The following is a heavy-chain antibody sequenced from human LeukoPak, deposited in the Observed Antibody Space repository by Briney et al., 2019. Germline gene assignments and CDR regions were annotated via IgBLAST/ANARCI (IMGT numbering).Heavy chain of an antibody. D-gene: IGHD3-10*01. Sequence: GGSLRLSCAASGLTFSRYWMTWVRQAPGKGLEWVANIKQDGSEKYYVDSVKGRLTISRDNAKNSLYLRMNSLRAEDTAVYYCAKDLSVLVRFGESSRERWFDPWGQGTLITVSS. CDR1: GLTFSRYW. V-gene: IGHV3-7*04. CDR2: IKQDGSEK. J-gene: IGHJ5*02. CDR3: AKDLSVLVRFGESSRERWFDP.